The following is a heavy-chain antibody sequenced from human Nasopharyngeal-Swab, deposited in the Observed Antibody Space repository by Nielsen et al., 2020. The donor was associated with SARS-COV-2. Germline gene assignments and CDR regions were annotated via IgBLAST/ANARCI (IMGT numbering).Heavy chain of an antibody. J-gene: IGHJ3*02. CDR3: ARVYSSYYDSSGKGAFDI. Sequence: WIRQPPGKGLEWVAVISYDGSNKYYADSVKGRFTISRDNSKNTLYLQMSSLRAEDTAVYYCARVYSSYYDSSGKGAFDIWGQGTMVTVSS. CDR2: ISYDGSNK. D-gene: IGHD3-22*01. V-gene: IGHV3-30-3*01.